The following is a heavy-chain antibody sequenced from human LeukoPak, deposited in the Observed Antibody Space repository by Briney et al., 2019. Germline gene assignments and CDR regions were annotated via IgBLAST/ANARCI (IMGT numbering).Heavy chain of an antibody. Sequence: NPSETLSLTCTVSGGSISSYYWSWIRQPPGKGLEWIGYIYYSGSTNYNPSLKSRVTISVDTSKNQFSLKLSSVTAADTAVYYCAGGRFLQYGMDVWGQGTTVTVSS. V-gene: IGHV4-59*01. D-gene: IGHD3-3*01. CDR1: GGSISSYY. CDR3: AGGRFLQYGMDV. CDR2: IYYSGST. J-gene: IGHJ6*02.